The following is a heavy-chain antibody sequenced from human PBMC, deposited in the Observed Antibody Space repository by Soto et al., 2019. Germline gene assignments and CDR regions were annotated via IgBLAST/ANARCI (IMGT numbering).Heavy chain of an antibody. CDR1: GGSISSGGYS. J-gene: IGHJ4*02. CDR2: IYHSGST. D-gene: IGHD4-17*01. V-gene: IGHV4-30-2*01. Sequence: SETLSLTCAVSGGSISSGGYSWSWIRQPPGKGLEWIGYIYHSGSTYYNPSLKSRVTISVDRSKNQFSLKLSSVTAADTAVYYCARADYGGTFDYPGQATLVTVSS. CDR3: ARADYGGTFDY.